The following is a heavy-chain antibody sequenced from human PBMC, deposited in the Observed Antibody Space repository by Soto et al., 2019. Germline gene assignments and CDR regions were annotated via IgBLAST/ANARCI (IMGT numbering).Heavy chain of an antibody. D-gene: IGHD5-18*01. V-gene: IGHV4-61*01. CDR2: IYYSGST. J-gene: IGHJ4*02. CDR1: GGSVSSGSYY. Sequence: SETLSLTCTVSGGSVSSGSYYWSWIRQPPGKGLEWIGYIYYSGSTNYNPSLKSRVTISVDTSKNQFSLKLSSVTAADTAVYYCARDGARGYSYGYTYHFDYWGQGSLVTVSS. CDR3: ARDGARGYSYGYTYHFDY.